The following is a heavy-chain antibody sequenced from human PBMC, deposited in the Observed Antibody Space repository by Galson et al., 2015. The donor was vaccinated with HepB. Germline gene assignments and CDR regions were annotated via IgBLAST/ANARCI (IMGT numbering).Heavy chain of an antibody. J-gene: IGHJ4*02. CDR3: ARDKSGSIDY. Sequence: SLRLSCAASGFTFSDCYMSWVRQAPGKGLDWISIITWSGDTTYHTDSVKGRFTISRDNAKNSLSLQMNSLRVEDTAVYYCARDKSGSIDYWGQGSLVTVSS. D-gene: IGHD3-10*01. CDR1: GFTFSDCY. CDR2: ITWSGDTT. V-gene: IGHV3-11*01.